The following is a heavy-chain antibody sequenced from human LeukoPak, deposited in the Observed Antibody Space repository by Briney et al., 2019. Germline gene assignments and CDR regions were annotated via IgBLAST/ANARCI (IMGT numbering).Heavy chain of an antibody. J-gene: IGHJ4*02. D-gene: IGHD6-19*01. CDR1: GDSMRDYY. V-gene: IGHV4-59*08. CDR3: ARRRQWLDFDY. Sequence: PSETLSLTCTVSGDSMRDYYWSWIRQPPGKGLEWIGYTYHSGSTDYNPSPESRVTMSVDTSKNQFSLKLTSVTAADTAVYYCARRRQWLDFDYWGQGTLVTVSS. CDR2: TYHSGST.